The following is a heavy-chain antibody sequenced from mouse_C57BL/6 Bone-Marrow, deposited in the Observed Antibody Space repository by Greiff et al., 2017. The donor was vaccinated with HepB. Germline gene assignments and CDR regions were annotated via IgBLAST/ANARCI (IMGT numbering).Heavy chain of an antibody. CDR1: GYTFTSYW. V-gene: IGHV1-72*01. Sequence: QVQLQQPGAELVKPGASVKLSCKASGYTFTSYWMHWVKQRPGRGLEWIGRIDPNSGGTKYNEKFKSKATLTVDKPSSPAYMQLSSLTSEDSAVYDCARLEGSSYGGFAYWGQGTLVTVSA. D-gene: IGHD1-1*01. CDR3: ARLEGSSYGGFAY. CDR2: IDPNSGGT. J-gene: IGHJ3*01.